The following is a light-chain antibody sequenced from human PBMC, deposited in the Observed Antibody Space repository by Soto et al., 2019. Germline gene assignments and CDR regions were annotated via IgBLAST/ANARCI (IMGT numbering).Light chain of an antibody. V-gene: IGKV1-5*03. J-gene: IGKJ1*01. Sequence: DIQMAQSPSTLSASVGDTVTVTCRASQSIHSWLAWYQQKPGKAPNLLIYRASSLESGVPSRFSGSASGTEFTLTISSLQPDDRATYYCQQYDTSPWTFGQGTKVEIK. CDR2: RAS. CDR3: QQYDTSPWT. CDR1: QSIHSW.